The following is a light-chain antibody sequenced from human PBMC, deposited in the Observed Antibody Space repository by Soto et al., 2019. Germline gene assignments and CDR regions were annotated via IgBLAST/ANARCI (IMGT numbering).Light chain of an antibody. CDR3: QQANSFPIT. CDR1: QSISPW. CDR2: KTS. Sequence: GDRVTITCRASQSISPWLAWYQQKPGKVPKLLIHKTSSLESGVPSRFSGSGSGTEFALTISSLQPDDFATYYCQQANSFPITFGQGTRLEIK. V-gene: IGKV1-5*03. J-gene: IGKJ5*01.